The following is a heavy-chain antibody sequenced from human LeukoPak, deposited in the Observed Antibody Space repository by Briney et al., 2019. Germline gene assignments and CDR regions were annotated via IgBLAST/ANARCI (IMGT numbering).Heavy chain of an antibody. CDR1: GGSISSGDYY. J-gene: IGHJ6*04. Sequence: SQTLSLTCTVSGGSISSGDYYWSWIRQPPGQGLEWIGYIYYSGSTYYNPSLKSRVTISVDTSKNQFSLKLSSVTAADTAVYYCARDHIVVVPGLGESSYYYYYYGMDVWGKGTTVTVSS. D-gene: IGHD2-2*01. CDR2: IYYSGST. CDR3: ARDHIVVVPGLGESSYYYYYYGMDV. V-gene: IGHV4-30-4*01.